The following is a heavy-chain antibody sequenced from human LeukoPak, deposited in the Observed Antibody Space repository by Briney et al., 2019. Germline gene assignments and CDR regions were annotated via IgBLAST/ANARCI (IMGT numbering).Heavy chain of an antibody. CDR2: IYHSGST. V-gene: IGHV4-4*02. CDR1: GFTFSNYG. CDR3: ARHWNLLYYFDY. D-gene: IGHD1-1*01. Sequence: GSLRLSCAASGFTFSNYGMHWVRQPPGKGLEWIGEIYHSGSTNYNPSLKSRVTISVDKSKNQFSLKLSSVTAADTDVYYCARHWNLLYYFDYWGHGTLVTVSS. J-gene: IGHJ4*01.